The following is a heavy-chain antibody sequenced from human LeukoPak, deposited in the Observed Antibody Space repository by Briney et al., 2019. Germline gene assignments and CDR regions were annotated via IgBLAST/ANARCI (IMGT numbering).Heavy chain of an antibody. Sequence: SETLSLTCAVSGYSISSGYYWAWIRQPPGKALEWIGRTYHSGSTYYNPSLKSRVSISVVTSKNQFSLKLGSVTAADTAVYYCARDPRGGGNAGTDDYWGQGTLVTVSS. CDR1: GYSISSGYY. V-gene: IGHV4-38-2*02. CDR3: ARDPRGGGNAGTDDY. D-gene: IGHD4-23*01. CDR2: TYHSGST. J-gene: IGHJ4*02.